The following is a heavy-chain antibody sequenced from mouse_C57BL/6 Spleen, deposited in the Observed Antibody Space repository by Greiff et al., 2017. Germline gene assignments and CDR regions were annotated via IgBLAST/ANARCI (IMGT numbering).Heavy chain of an antibody. CDR1: GFSLTSYG. Sequence: VKLVESGPGLVAPSQSLSISCTVSGFSLTSYGVSWVRQPPGKGLEWLGVIWGDGSTNYHSALISRLTISKDNSKNQVFLKLNSLQTDDTATDYCAKESNYWYFDVWGTGTTVTVSS. D-gene: IGHD1-3*01. CDR3: AKESNYWYFDV. CDR2: IWGDGST. J-gene: IGHJ1*03. V-gene: IGHV2-3*01.